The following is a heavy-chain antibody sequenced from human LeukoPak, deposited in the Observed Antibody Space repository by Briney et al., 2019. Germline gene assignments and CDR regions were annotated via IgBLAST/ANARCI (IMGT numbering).Heavy chain of an antibody. CDR3: AKDLRSSGFLWPFDY. V-gene: IGHV3-23*01. Sequence: VGSLRLSCAASGFTFNKYAMSWVRQPPGKGLEWVSSMSGIGSTYYANSVKGRFTISRDNSKNTVSLQMNSLRAEDTAVYYCAKDLRSSGFLWPFDYWGQGTLVTVSS. CDR2: MSGIGST. J-gene: IGHJ4*02. D-gene: IGHD6-19*01. CDR1: GFTFNKYA.